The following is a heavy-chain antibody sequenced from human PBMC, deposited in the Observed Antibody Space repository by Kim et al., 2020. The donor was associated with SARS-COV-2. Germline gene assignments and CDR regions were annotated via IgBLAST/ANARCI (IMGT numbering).Heavy chain of an antibody. CDR1: GFTFSSYW. CDR3: ARSDLFDP. D-gene: IGHD2-15*01. V-gene: IGHV3-74*01. J-gene: IGHJ5*02. Sequence: GGSLRLSCAASGFTFSSYWMHWVRQAPGKGLVWVSRIKSDGITTYYADSVKGRFTISRDNAKNTLYLQMNNLRGDDTAVYYCARSDLFDPWGQGTLVTVSS. CDR2: IKSDGITT.